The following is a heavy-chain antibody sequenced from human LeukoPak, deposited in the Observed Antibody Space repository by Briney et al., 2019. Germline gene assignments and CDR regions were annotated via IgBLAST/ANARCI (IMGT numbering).Heavy chain of an antibody. Sequence: PGRSLRLSCAASGFTFSSYGMHWVRQAPGKGLERVAVIWNAGSNQYYADSVKGGFTISGDNSKTTLYLQMYSLRAEDTAVYCGSRDSPEIRYSSSSWFDPWGQGTLVTVSS. V-gene: IGHV3-33*01. CDR1: GFTFSSYG. CDR2: IWNAGSNQ. CDR3: SRDSPEIRYSSSSWFDP. D-gene: IGHD6-13*01. J-gene: IGHJ5*02.